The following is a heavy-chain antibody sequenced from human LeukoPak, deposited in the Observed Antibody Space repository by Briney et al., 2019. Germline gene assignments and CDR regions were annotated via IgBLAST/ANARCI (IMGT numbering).Heavy chain of an antibody. CDR1: GFTFSSYG. Sequence: GGSLRLSCAASGFTFSSYGMHWVRQAPGKGLEWVAFIRYDGSNKYYADSVKGRFTISRDNSKNTLYLQMNSLRAEDTAVYYCAKEVNGETEYYYDSSGYYGPQGCWGQGTLVTVSS. CDR3: AKEVNGETEYYYDSSGYYGPQGC. CDR2: IRYDGSNK. J-gene: IGHJ4*02. D-gene: IGHD3-22*01. V-gene: IGHV3-30*02.